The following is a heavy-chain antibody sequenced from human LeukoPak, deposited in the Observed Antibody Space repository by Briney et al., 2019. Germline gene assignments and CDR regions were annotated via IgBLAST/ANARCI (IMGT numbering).Heavy chain of an antibody. Sequence: GGSLRLSCAASGFTFSSYWMNWVRQAPGKGLEWVANIKEDGSEKYYADSVKGRFTISRDNAKNSLYLQVNSLRAEDTAVYYCARGRGYSYGRGYFDYWGQGTLVTVSS. CDR1: GFTFSSYW. V-gene: IGHV3-7*01. CDR2: IKEDGSEK. D-gene: IGHD5-18*01. J-gene: IGHJ4*02. CDR3: ARGRGYSYGRGYFDY.